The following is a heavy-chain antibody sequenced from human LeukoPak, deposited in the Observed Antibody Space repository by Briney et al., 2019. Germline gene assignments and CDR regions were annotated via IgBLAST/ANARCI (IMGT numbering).Heavy chain of an antibody. CDR2: IYYSGST. CDR3: ARTPYSSGPRYNWFDP. Sequence: SETLSLTCTVSGGSISSSSYYWGWIRQPPGKGLEWIGSIYYSGSTYYNPSLKSRVTISVDTSKNQFSLKLSSVTAADTAVYYCARTPYSSGPRYNWFDPWGQGTLVTVSS. D-gene: IGHD6-19*01. V-gene: IGHV4-39*07. J-gene: IGHJ5*02. CDR1: GGSISSSSYY.